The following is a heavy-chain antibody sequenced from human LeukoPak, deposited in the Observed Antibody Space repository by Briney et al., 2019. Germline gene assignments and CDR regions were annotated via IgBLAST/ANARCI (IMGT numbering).Heavy chain of an antibody. D-gene: IGHD2-15*01. Sequence: PGRSLRLSCAASGFTFSSYGMHWVRQAPGKGLEWVAVIWYDGSNKYYADSVKGRFTISRDNSKNTLYLQMNSLRAEDTAVYYCAKSGGVVVVAATNYYYMDVWGKGTTVTVSS. J-gene: IGHJ6*03. CDR1: GFTFSSYG. V-gene: IGHV3-33*06. CDR3: AKSGGVVVVAATNYYYMDV. CDR2: IWYDGSNK.